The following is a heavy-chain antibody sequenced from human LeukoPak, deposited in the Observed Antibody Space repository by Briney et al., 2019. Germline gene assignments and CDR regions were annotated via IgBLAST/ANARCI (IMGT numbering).Heavy chain of an antibody. Sequence: GGSLRLSCAASGFTFSSYSMNWVRQAPGKVLEWVSLISWDGGGTYYADSVKGRFTISRDNSIHSLYLQMNSLRAEDTALYYCGKDYHGSGSDGAFDIWGQGTMVTVSS. CDR3: GKDYHGSGSDGAFDI. V-gene: IGHV3-43D*03. CDR1: GFTFSSYS. J-gene: IGHJ3*02. D-gene: IGHD3-10*01. CDR2: ISWDGGGT.